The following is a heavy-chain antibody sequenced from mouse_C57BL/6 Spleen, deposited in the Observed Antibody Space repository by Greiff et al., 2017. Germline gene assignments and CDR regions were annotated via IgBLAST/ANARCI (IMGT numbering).Heavy chain of an antibody. D-gene: IGHD1-2*01. Sequence: EVKLMESGPGLVKPSQSLSLTCSVTGYSITSGYYWNWIRQFPGNKLEWMGYISYDGSNNYNPSLKNRISITRDTSKNQFFLKLNSVTTEDTATYYCARDDGGRYFDVWGTGTTVTVSS. CDR3: ARDDGGRYFDV. J-gene: IGHJ1*03. CDR1: GYSITSGYY. CDR2: ISYDGSN. V-gene: IGHV3-6*01.